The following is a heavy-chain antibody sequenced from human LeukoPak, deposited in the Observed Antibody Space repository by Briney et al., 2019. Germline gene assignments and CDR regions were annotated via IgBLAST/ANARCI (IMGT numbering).Heavy chain of an antibody. J-gene: IGHJ4*02. Sequence: GASVKVSCKASGYTFTSYGISWVRQAPGQGLEWMGIINPSGGSATYAQKFQGRVTMTRDTSTSTVYMELSSLRSEDTAVYYCARDSSSSSFDYWGQGTLVTVSS. CDR1: GYTFTSYG. D-gene: IGHD6-6*01. CDR2: INPSGGSA. V-gene: IGHV1-46*01. CDR3: ARDSSSSSFDY.